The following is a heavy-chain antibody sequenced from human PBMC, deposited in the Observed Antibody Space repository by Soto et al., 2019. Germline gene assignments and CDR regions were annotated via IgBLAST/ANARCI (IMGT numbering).Heavy chain of an antibody. Sequence: QVQLVQSGAEVKKPGASVKVSCKASGYSFTDYYIHWVRQAPGQGLDWVGWINPNSCGTDYAQKYQGRITMIRDTSLSTAYMELSRLISDDTDVYYCTRASAVAGCSSTFLPNQYLCQGTLVTVSS. CDR3: TRASAVAGCSSTFLPNQY. D-gene: IGHD6-19*01. CDR2: INPNSCGT. CDR1: GYSFTDYY. J-gene: IGHJ4*02. V-gene: IGHV1-2*02.